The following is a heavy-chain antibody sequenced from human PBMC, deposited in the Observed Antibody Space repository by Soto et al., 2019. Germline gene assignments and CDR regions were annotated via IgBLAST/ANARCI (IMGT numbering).Heavy chain of an antibody. CDR2: ISYDGSNK. CDR3: ARVRMATKKGRDAFDI. V-gene: IGHV3-30-3*01. D-gene: IGHD5-12*01. Sequence: QVQLVESGGGVVQPGRSLRLSCAASGFTFSSYAMHWVRQAPGKGLEWVAVISYDGSNKYYADSVKGRFTISRDNTKNTLYLQMNSLRAEDTAVYYCARVRMATKKGRDAFDIWGPGTMVTVSS. CDR1: GFTFSSYA. J-gene: IGHJ3*02.